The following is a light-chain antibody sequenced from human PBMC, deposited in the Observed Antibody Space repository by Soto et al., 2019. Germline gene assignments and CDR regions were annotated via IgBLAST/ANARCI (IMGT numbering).Light chain of an antibody. V-gene: IGLV2-11*01. CDR2: DVS. Sequence: QSALTQPRSVSGSPGQSVTIPCTGTSSDVGGYNYVSWYQQHPGKAPKLMIYDVSKRPSGVPDRFSGSKSGNTASLTISGLQAEDEADYYCCSYAGSYTLYVFGTGTKSPS. J-gene: IGLJ1*01. CDR3: CSYAGSYTLYV. CDR1: SSDVGGYNY.